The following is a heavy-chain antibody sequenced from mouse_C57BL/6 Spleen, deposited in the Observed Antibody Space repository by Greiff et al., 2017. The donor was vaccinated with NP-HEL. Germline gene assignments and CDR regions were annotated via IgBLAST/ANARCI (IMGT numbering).Heavy chain of an antibody. CDR1: GYTFTDYN. CDR2: INPNNGGT. D-gene: IGHD2-5*01. Sequence: VQLQQSGPELVKPGASVKMSCKASGYTFTDYNMHWVKQSHGKSLEWIGYINPNNGGTSYNQKFKGKATLTVNKSSSTAYMELRSLTSEDSAVYYCASSSNPSWFAYWGQGTLVTVSA. CDR3: ASSSNPSWFAY. V-gene: IGHV1-22*01. J-gene: IGHJ3*01.